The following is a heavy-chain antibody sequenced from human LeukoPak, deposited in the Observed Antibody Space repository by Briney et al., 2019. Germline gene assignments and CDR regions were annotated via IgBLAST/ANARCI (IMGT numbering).Heavy chain of an antibody. Sequence: SQTLSLTCTVSGGSISSGGFYGSWIRQHPGKGLEWIGTMYYSGSTYYNPSLKSRVTILVDTSKNQFSLKLSSVTAADTAVYYCARVSYVVWWFDPWGQGTLVTVSS. J-gene: IGHJ5*02. D-gene: IGHD3-16*01. CDR3: ARVSYVVWWFDP. V-gene: IGHV4-31*03. CDR1: GGSISSGGFY. CDR2: MYYSGST.